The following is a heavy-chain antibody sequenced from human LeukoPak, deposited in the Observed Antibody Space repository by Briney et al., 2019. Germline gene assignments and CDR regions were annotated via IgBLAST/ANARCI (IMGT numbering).Heavy chain of an antibody. Sequence: GGSLRLSCAASGFTFSDYYMSWIRQAPGKGLEWVSYISSSGSTIYYADSVKGRFTISRDNAKNSLYLQMNSLRAEDTAVYYCARGSGGSYPVWEDDAFDIWGQGTMVTVSS. J-gene: IGHJ3*02. CDR2: ISSSGSTI. CDR3: ARGSGGSYPVWEDDAFDI. CDR1: GFTFSDYY. V-gene: IGHV3-11*01. D-gene: IGHD1-26*01.